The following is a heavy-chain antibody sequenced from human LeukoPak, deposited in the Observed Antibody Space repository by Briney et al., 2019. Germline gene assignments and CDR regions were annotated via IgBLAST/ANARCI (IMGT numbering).Heavy chain of an antibody. D-gene: IGHD6-13*01. V-gene: IGHV1-2*02. CDR3: VRDAIAAAGTGG. CDR2: INPNSGGT. CDR1: GYTFTGYY. Sequence: ASVKVSCKASGYTFTGYYMHWVRQAPGQGLEWVGWINPNSGGTDYSQKFQGRVTMTRDTSISTAYMELSSLRSDDRAVYYCVRDAIAAAGTGGWGQGTLVTVSS. J-gene: IGHJ4*02.